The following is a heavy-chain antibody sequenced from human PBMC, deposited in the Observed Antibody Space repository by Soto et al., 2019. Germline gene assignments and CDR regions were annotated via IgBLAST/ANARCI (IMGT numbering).Heavy chain of an antibody. V-gene: IGHV4-59*01. J-gene: IGHJ3*02. CDR2: VYNSGST. D-gene: IGHD1-26*01. Sequence: SDTLSLTCTVFGGSISSYYWSWVRRPPGKGLEWIGYVYNSGSTTYSPSFKSRVTISVDTSKNQFSLRLTSVTAADTAVYYCAREGGGSYGAFDIWGQGTMVTVSS. CDR1: GGSISSYY. CDR3: AREGGGSYGAFDI.